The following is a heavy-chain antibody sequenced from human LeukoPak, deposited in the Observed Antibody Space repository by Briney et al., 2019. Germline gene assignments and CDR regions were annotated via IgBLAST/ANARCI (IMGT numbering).Heavy chain of an antibody. D-gene: IGHD3-22*01. J-gene: IGHJ1*01. CDR3: ATYSSLNRREFQY. Sequence: PGGSLRLSCEGSGFTFSNYWMGWVRQAPGKGLQWVANIKTDGNEKYYVDSVKGRFTISRDNAKNLLYLQMNSLSAEDTAVYYCATYSSLNRREFQYWGQGTLLTVSS. CDR2: IKTDGNEK. CDR1: GFTFSNYW. V-gene: IGHV3-7*01.